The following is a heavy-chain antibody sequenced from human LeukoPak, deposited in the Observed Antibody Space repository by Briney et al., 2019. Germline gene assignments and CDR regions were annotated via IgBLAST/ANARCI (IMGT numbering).Heavy chain of an antibody. Sequence: ASVKVSCKASGYTFTSYYMHWVRQAPGQGLEWMGIINPSGGSTSYAQKFQGRVTMTRDTSTSTVYMELSSQRSEDTAVYYCARADDCSSTSCPIFDYWGQGTLVTVSS. V-gene: IGHV1-46*01. CDR2: INPSGGST. D-gene: IGHD2-2*01. J-gene: IGHJ4*02. CDR3: ARADDCSSTSCPIFDY. CDR1: GYTFTSYY.